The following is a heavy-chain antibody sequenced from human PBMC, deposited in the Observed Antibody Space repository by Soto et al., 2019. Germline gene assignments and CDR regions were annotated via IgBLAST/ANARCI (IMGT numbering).Heavy chain of an antibody. D-gene: IGHD2-2*02. CDR3: ARGGYCSSTSCYTSWFDP. V-gene: IGHV4-34*01. Sequence: SETLSLTCAVYGGSFSGYYWSWIRQPPGKGLEWIGEINHSGSTNYDPSLKSRVTISVDTSKNQFSLKLSSVTAADTAVYYCARGGYCSSTSCYTSWFDPWGQGTLVTVSS. J-gene: IGHJ5*02. CDR2: INHSGST. CDR1: GGSFSGYY.